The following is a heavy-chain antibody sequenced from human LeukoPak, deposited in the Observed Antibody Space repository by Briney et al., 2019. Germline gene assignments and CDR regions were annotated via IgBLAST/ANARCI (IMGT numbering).Heavy chain of an antibody. CDR3: ARGQKASVVAATPFDY. D-gene: IGHD2-15*01. Sequence: SETLSLTCALYGGSFSGYYWSWIRHPPGKGLECIGEINHSGSTNYNPSLKRRVTISVDTSKNQFSLQLSSVPAADTAVYYCARGQKASVVAATPFDYWGQGTLVTVSS. J-gene: IGHJ4*02. CDR1: GGSFSGYY. CDR2: INHSGST. V-gene: IGHV4-34*01.